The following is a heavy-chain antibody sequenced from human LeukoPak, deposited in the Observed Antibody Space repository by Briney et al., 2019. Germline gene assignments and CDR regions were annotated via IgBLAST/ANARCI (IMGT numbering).Heavy chain of an antibody. V-gene: IGHV1-18*01. CDR1: GYTFTSYS. J-gene: IGHJ4*02. CDR2: RSVYNGNT. Sequence: ASVKVSCKASGYTFTSYSVSWVRRGLRQGLERRGGRSVYNGNTNYAQKLQGRVTMTTDTSTSTAYMELRSLRSDDTAVYCCARAEVRGSIAAAVPFDYWGQGTLVTVSS. CDR3: ARAEVRGSIAAAVPFDY. D-gene: IGHD6-13*01.